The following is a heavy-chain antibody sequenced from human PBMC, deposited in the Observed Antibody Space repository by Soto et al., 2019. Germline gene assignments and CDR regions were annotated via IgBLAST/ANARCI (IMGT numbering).Heavy chain of an antibody. V-gene: IGHV4-31*03. D-gene: IGHD5-18*01. J-gene: IGHJ6*02. CDR2: IYYSGST. CDR3: ARDLQYSYGFYYYYYGMDV. CDR1: GGSISSGGYY. Sequence: PSETLSLTCTVSGGSISSGGYYWSWIRQHPGKGLEWIGYIYYSGSTYYNPSLRSRVTISVDTSKNQFSLKLSSVTAADTAVYYCARDLQYSYGFYYYYYGMDVWGQGTTVTVSS.